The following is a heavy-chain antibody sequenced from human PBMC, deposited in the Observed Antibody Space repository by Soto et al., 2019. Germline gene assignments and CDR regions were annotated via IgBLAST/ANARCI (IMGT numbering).Heavy chain of an antibody. D-gene: IGHD6-19*01. J-gene: IGHJ4*02. Sequence: QVLLLQSGAEVKKPGASVKVSCKASGYTFSGFYMHWVRQAPGQGLEWMGWINPNSGGTKSAEKSQGRVTMTRDTSISTAYMELSRLTSDDMAVYYCASAAVTGTAGLDFWGQGTQVTVSS. CDR1: GYTFSGFY. CDR2: INPNSGGT. V-gene: IGHV1-2*02. CDR3: ASAAVTGTAGLDF.